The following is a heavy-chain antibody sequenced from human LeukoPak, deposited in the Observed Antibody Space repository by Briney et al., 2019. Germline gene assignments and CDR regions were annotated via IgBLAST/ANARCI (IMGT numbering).Heavy chain of an antibody. CDR1: GYTFTSYD. V-gene: IGHV1-8*01. Sequence: ASVKVSCKASGYTFTSYDINWVRQATGQGLEWMGWMNPNSGNTGYAQKFQGRVTMTRNTSISTAYMELSSLRSEDTAVYYCASASTYDFWSGYYTLVYGMDVWGQGTTVTVSS. D-gene: IGHD3-3*01. CDR3: ASASTYDFWSGYYTLVYGMDV. CDR2: MNPNSGNT. J-gene: IGHJ6*02.